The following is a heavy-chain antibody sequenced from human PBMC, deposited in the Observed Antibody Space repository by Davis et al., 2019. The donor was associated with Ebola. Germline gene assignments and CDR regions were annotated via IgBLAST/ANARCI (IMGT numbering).Heavy chain of an antibody. D-gene: IGHD3-16*01. Sequence: GESLKISCAGSGFTFSTYAMTWVRQAPGKGLEWVSRISGSGGDPHYADSVKGRFTISRDDSQNTLFLQMNSLKTEDTAVYYCVTAGGGLWGQGTPVTVSS. V-gene: IGHV3-23*01. CDR2: ISGSGGDP. CDR3: VTAGGGL. J-gene: IGHJ4*02. CDR1: GFTFSTYA.